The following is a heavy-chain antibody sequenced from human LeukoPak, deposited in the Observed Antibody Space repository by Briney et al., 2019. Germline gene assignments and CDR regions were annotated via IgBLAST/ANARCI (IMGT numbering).Heavy chain of an antibody. J-gene: IGHJ6*03. CDR1: GGTFSGYA. CDR3: ARDFTPTTVTTSGWGRTTGVYMDV. Sequence: ASVKVSCKASGGTFSGYAISWVRQAPGQGLEWMGGIIPIFGTANYAQKFQGRVTITADKSTSTAYMELSSLRSEDTAVYYCARDFTPTTVTTSGWGRTTGVYMDVWGKGTTVTVSS. V-gene: IGHV1-69*06. D-gene: IGHD4-11*01. CDR2: IIPIFGTA.